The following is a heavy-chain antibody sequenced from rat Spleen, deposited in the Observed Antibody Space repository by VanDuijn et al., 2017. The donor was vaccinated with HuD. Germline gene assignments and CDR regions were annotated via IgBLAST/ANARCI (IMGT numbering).Heavy chain of an antibody. J-gene: IGHJ2*01. CDR1: GFSLTSYH. V-gene: IGHV2-43*01. CDR2: MWNGGNT. Sequence: QVQLKESGPGLVQPSQTLSLTCTVSGFSLTSYHVSWVRQPPGKGLEWMGVMWNGGNTAYNSFLKPRLSISRDTSTSQVFLKMNSLQTEDTATYYCVRHSDYGGYTDYWGQGVMVTVSS. D-gene: IGHD1-11*01. CDR3: VRHSDYGGYTDY.